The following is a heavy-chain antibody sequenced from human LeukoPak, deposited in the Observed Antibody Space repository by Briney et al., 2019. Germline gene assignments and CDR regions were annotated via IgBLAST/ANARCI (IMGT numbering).Heavy chain of an antibody. CDR3: ARGPPYSSSWFDY. CDR2: IYYSGTT. CDR1: GDSISTYY. V-gene: IGHV4-59*01. Sequence: SETLSLTCTVSGDSISTYYWTWIRQPPGKGLEWIGYIYYSGTTDSSPSPKSRVTISVDTSKNQISLKLTSVTAADTAVYYCARGPPYSSSWFDYWGQGALVTVSS. J-gene: IGHJ4*02. D-gene: IGHD6-13*01.